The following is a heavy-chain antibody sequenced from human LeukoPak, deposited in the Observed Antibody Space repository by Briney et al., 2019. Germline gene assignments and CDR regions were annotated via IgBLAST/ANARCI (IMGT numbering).Heavy chain of an antibody. J-gene: IGHJ6*02. V-gene: IGHV3-7*01. CDR3: ARDRASYYDSSGYPLYYYGMDV. CDR2: INHNGNVN. D-gene: IGHD3-22*01. CDR1: GFTFSSYW. Sequence: GGSLRLSCAASGFTFSSYWMNWARQAPGKGLEWVASINHNGNVNYYVDSVKGRFTISRDNAKNSLYLQMNSLRAEDTAVYYCARDRASYYDSSGYPLYYYGMDVWGQGTTVTVSS.